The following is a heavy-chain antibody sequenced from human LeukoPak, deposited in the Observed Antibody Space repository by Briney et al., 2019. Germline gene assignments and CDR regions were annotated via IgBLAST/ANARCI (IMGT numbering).Heavy chain of an antibody. CDR1: GGSISSYY. V-gene: IGHV4-59*01. CDR2: IYYTGST. Sequence: SETLSLTCTVSGGSISSYYWSWIRQPPGKGLEWIGYIYYTGSTNYNPSLKSRVTISVDTSKNQFSLKLSSVTAADTALYYCATTTLSSAGASWFDPWGQGTLVTVSS. D-gene: IGHD6-25*01. J-gene: IGHJ5*02. CDR3: ATTTLSSAGASWFDP.